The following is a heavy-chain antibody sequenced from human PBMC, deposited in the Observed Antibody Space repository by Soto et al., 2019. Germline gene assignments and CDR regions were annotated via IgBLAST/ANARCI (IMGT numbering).Heavy chain of an antibody. CDR2: IYHSGST. D-gene: IGHD3-22*01. CDR1: GGSISSGGYS. CDR3: ARVWYDSTNNGFDP. J-gene: IGHJ5*02. V-gene: IGHV4-30-2*01. Sequence: SETLSLTCAVSGGSISSGGYSWSWIRQPPGKGLEWIGYIYHSGSTYYNPSLKSRVTISVDRSKNQFSLKLSSVTAADTAVYYCARVWYDSTNNGFDPWGQGTLVTVSS.